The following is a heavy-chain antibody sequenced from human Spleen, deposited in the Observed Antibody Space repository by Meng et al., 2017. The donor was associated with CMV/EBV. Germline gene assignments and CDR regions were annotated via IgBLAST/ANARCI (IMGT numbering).Heavy chain of an antibody. Sequence: GSISSSSYYWGWIRQPPGKGLEWIGSIYYSGSTYYNPSLKSRVTISVDTSKNQFSLKLSSVTAADTAVYYCAREGARWVTDDAFDIWGQGTMVTVSS. CDR3: AREGARWVTDDAFDI. V-gene: IGHV4-39*07. J-gene: IGHJ3*02. D-gene: IGHD1-14*01. CDR2: IYYSGST. CDR1: GSISSSSYY.